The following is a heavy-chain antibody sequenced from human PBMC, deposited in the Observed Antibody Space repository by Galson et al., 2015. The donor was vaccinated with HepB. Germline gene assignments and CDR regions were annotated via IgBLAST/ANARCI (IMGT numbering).Heavy chain of an antibody. CDR1: GFTFSTYA. CDR3: AGGGGSYLGPYYYSYAMDV. Sequence: SLRLSCAASGFTFSTYAIHWVRLAPGKGLEWVSFISYDGSDEDYADSVKGRFTISRDNSKNTLYLQMNSLRVEDTAIYYCAGGGGSYLGPYYYSYAMDVWGQGTTVTVSS. D-gene: IGHD1-26*01. V-gene: IGHV3-30*04. CDR2: ISYDGSDE. J-gene: IGHJ6*02.